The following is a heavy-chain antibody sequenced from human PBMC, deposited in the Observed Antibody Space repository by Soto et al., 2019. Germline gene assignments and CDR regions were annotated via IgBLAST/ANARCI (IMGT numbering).Heavy chain of an antibody. Sequence: QVHLVQSGAEVKKAGSSVKVSSKASGGTVSSYAITWVRQAPGKGLEWMGVFIPIFVSAHYAQKFQGRVTITADESTSTAYMELSGLRSEDTAIYYCARDLSSDSTGFRGYDLWGQGTLVTVSS. CDR2: FIPIFVSA. D-gene: IGHD3-10*01. J-gene: IGHJ4*02. V-gene: IGHV1-69*01. CDR3: ARDLSSDSTGFRGYDL. CDR1: GGTVSSYA.